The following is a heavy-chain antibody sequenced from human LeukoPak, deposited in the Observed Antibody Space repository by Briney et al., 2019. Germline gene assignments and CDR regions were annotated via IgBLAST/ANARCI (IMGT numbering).Heavy chain of an antibody. CDR1: GYTFNGYY. CDR2: INPNSGAT. Sequence: ASVKVSCKASGYTFNGYYMHWVRQAPGQGLEWMGWINPNSGATNYAQNFQGRVTMTRDTSTSTVYMELSSLISEDTAVYYCARAHNWPTTDFDYWGQGTLVTVSS. D-gene: IGHD1-20*01. J-gene: IGHJ4*02. CDR3: ARAHNWPTTDFDY. V-gene: IGHV1-2*02.